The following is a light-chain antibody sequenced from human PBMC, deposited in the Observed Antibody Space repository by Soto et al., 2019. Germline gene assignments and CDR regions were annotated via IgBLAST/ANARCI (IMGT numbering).Light chain of an antibody. CDR2: SNS. J-gene: IGLJ2*01. CDR3: AAWDGSLNGPV. V-gene: IGLV1-44*01. CDR1: SSNIGSNT. Sequence: QSVLTQPPSASGTPGQRVTISCSGSSSNIGSNTVNWYQQLPGTAPKLLIYSNSQRPSGVPDRFSGSKSGTSASLAISGLQSEDEADYYCAAWDGSLNGPVFGGGTKLTVL.